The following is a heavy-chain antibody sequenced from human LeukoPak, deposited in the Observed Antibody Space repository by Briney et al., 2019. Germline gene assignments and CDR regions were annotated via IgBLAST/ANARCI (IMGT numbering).Heavy chain of an antibody. CDR2: ISSKGGST. D-gene: IGHD3-22*01. CDR1: GFTFSKYA. Sequence: GGSLRLSCSASGFTFSKYAMHWVLQAPGKGLEYVSAISSKGGSTYYTNSVKGRFTISRDNSKNTLSLQMGSLRAEDMAVYYCARQADYYDSSSYYPGYYYYYMDVWGKGTTVTVSS. J-gene: IGHJ6*03. CDR3: ARQADYYDSSSYYPGYYYYYMDV. V-gene: IGHV3-64*01.